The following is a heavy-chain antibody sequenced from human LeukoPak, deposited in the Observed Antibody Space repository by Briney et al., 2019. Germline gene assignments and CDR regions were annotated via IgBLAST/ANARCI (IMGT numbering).Heavy chain of an antibody. D-gene: IGHD5-24*01. CDR1: GFTFRTYP. J-gene: IGHJ4*02. CDR3: AKSLELATVMSAFDY. V-gene: IGHV3-30*04. CDR2: LSYDGSTT. Sequence: PGGSLRLSCAASGFTFRTYPIHWVRQAPGKGLEWVAALSYDGSTTYYADSVKGRFSFSRVSSENTVFLQMNSLRAEDSAVYYCAKSLELATVMSAFDYWGQGTLVTVSS.